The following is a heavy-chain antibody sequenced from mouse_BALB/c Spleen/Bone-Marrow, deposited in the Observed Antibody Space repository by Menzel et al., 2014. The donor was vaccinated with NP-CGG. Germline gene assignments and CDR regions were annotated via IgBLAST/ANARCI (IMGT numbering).Heavy chain of an antibody. D-gene: IGHD2-1*01. CDR2: INPDSSTI. Sequence: EVNVVESGGGLVQPGGSLKLSCAASGFDFSRYWMSWVRQAPGKGLEWIGEINPDSSTINYTPSLKDKFTISRDNAKNTLYLQMSKVRSEDTALYYCARNGYYGYSDYWGQGTTLTVSS. V-gene: IGHV4-1*02. CDR1: GFDFSRYW. J-gene: IGHJ2*01. CDR3: ARNGYYGYSDY.